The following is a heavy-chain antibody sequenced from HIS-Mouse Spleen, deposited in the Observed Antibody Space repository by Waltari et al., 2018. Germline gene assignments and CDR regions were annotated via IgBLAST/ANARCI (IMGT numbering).Heavy chain of an antibody. V-gene: IGHV4-39*07. CDR3: AREIPYSSSWYDWYFDL. D-gene: IGHD6-13*01. J-gene: IGHJ2*01. CDR1: GGSISRRSYY. Sequence: QLQLQESGPGLVKPSETLSLTCTLSGGSISRRSYYWGWIRKPPGKGLEWIGSIYYSGSTYYNPSLKSRVTISVDTSKNQFSLKLSSVTAADTAVYYCAREIPYSSSWYDWYFDLWGRGTLVTVSS. CDR2: IYYSGST.